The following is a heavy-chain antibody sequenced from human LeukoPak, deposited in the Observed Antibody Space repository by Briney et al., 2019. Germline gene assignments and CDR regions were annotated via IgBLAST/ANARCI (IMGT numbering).Heavy chain of an antibody. D-gene: IGHD6-13*01. CDR2: IYPGDSYT. CDR1: GYTFTSYF. J-gene: IGHJ4*02. V-gene: IGHV5-51*01. Sequence: PGESLKISCKASGYTFTSYFIGWVRPMPGKGLEWMGIIYPGDSYTRYSPSFQGQVTISVDKSISTAYLQWSSLKASDTAMYYCARPIAAAGTDLGYWGQGTLVTVSS. CDR3: ARPIAAAGTDLGY.